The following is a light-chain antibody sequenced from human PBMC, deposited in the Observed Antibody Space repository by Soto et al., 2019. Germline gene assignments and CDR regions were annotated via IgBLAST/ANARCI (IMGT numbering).Light chain of an antibody. J-gene: IGKJ4*01. CDR3: QQANSFFALT. Sequence: DIQLTQSPPSVSTSIGDSVTITCRASQDISTWLAWYQLKPGKAPKLLIFAASSLLTGVPSRFSGSGSGTEFTLTISGLQAEDFATYYCQQANSFFALTFGGGTHVEIK. CDR2: AAS. V-gene: IGKV1D-12*01. CDR1: QDISTW.